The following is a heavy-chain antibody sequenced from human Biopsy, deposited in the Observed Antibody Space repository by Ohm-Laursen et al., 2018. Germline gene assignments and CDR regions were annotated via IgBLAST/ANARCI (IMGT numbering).Heavy chain of an antibody. CDR3: AKDRYNYTPIGGFSMDV. CDR2: IFYDGSNT. D-gene: IGHD5-18*01. V-gene: IGHV3-30*18. J-gene: IGHJ6*02. Sequence: SLRLSCAASGFTFNNYGMQWVRQAPGKGLEWVAFIFYDGSNTYYADSAKGRFTISRDNSRDTLYLQMSSLRAEDTAVYYCAKDRYNYTPIGGFSMDVWGQGTTVTVSS. CDR1: GFTFNNYG.